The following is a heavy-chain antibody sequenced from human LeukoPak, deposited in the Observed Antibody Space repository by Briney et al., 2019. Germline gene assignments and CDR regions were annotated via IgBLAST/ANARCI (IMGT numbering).Heavy chain of an antibody. V-gene: IGHV4-34*01. CDR1: GGSISSYY. CDR3: ARRGIGTSP. Sequence: SETLSLTCTVSGGSISSYYWSWIRQPPGKGLEWIGEINHSGSTNYNPSLKSRVTISVDTSKNQFSLKLSSVTAADTAVYYCARRGIGTSPWGQGTLVTVSS. CDR2: INHSGST. D-gene: IGHD6-13*01. J-gene: IGHJ5*02.